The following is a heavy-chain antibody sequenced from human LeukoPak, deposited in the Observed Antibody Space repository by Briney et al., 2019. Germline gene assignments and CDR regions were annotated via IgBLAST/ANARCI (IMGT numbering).Heavy chain of an antibody. CDR2: IWYDGSNK. CDR3: ARDMTGITIFGYYYGMDV. J-gene: IGHJ6*02. Sequence: GGSLRLSRAASGFTFSSYGMHWVRQAPGKGLEWVAVIWYDGSNKYYADSVKGRFTISRDNSKNTLYLQMNSLRAEDTAVYYCARDMTGITIFGYYYGMDVWGQGTTVTVSS. CDR1: GFTFSSYG. V-gene: IGHV3-33*01. D-gene: IGHD3-3*01.